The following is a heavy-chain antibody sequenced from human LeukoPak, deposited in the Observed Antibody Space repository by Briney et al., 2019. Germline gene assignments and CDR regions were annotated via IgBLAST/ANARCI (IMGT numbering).Heavy chain of an antibody. CDR1: GGSISSSSYY. CDR2: IYYSGST. J-gene: IGHJ3*02. V-gene: IGHV4-39*01. Sequence: SETLSLTRTVSGGSISSSSYYWGWIRQPPGKGLEWIGSIYYSGSTYYNPSLKSRVTISVDTSKNQFSLKLSSVTAADTAVYYCARHEVVTLDAFDIWGQGTMVTVSS. D-gene: IGHD3-22*01. CDR3: ARHEVVTLDAFDI.